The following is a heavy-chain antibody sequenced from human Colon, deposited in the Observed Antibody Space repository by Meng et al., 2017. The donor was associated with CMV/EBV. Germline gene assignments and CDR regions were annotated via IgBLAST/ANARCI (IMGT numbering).Heavy chain of an antibody. CDR1: GFTSSSYA. V-gene: IGHV3-23*01. Sequence: GGSLRPSCAASGFTSSSYAMSWVRQVPGKGLEWVSAISGSGGSTYYADSVEGRFTISRDNSKRSLFLQMNSLKVEDTALYYCVKDVRSGATRDFDYWGQGTLVTVSS. CDR3: VKDVRSGATRDFDY. D-gene: IGHD3-10*02. J-gene: IGHJ4*02. CDR2: ISGSGGST.